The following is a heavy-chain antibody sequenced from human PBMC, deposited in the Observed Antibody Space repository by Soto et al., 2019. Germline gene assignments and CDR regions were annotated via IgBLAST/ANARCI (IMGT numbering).Heavy chain of an antibody. CDR1: GFTFRSHD. Sequence: EVQLVESGGGLVKPGGSLRLSCVASGFTFRSHDMNWVRQAPGKGLEWVSFISRSGSSIYYAESVKGRFTISRDNAKNSLYLQMDSLGAEDTAVYYWARAQLYCTGVTCYFDSWGQGTLVTVSS. J-gene: IGHJ4*02. CDR3: ARAQLYCTGVTCYFDS. D-gene: IGHD2-8*02. V-gene: IGHV3-21*01. CDR2: ISRSGSSI.